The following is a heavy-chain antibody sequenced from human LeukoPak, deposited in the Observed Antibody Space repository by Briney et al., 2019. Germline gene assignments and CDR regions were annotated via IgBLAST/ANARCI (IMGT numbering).Heavy chain of an antibody. Sequence: TLSPTCAMSAYSPTSVYYWGGIRQPTGKGLEWIACIYYIRGASHTPSLKSRVTISVATSKSQFSLRLSSVTAADMAIYYCTRHLAYYRVRSAFDIWGQGTMVTVSS. CDR3: TRHLAYYRVRSAFDI. CDR2: IYYIRGA. J-gene: IGHJ3*02. D-gene: IGHD1-14*01. V-gene: IGHV4-38-2*01. CDR1: AYSPTSVYY.